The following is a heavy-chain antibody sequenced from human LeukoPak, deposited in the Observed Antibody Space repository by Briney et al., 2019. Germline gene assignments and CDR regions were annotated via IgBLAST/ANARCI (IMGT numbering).Heavy chain of an antibody. CDR3: ARGRFQYDSSGYYFDY. J-gene: IGHJ4*02. Sequence: VASVKVSCKASGGTFSSYAISWVRQAPGQGLEWMGGIIPIFGTANYAQKFQGRVTITADESTSTAYMEPSSLRSEDTAVYYCARGRFQYDSSGYYFDYWGQGTLVTVSS. CDR2: IIPIFGTA. V-gene: IGHV1-69*01. D-gene: IGHD3-22*01. CDR1: GGTFSSYA.